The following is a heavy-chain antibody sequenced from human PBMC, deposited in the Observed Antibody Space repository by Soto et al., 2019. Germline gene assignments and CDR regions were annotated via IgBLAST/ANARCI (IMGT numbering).Heavy chain of an antibody. CDR1: GFTFSSYN. Sequence: GGSLRLSCAASGFTFSSYNMNWVRQAPGKGLEWVSFIDIRGSIIQYADSVKGRFTISRDNAKKSLYLEMNSLRDEDTAVYYCATDHTFGWVFDAFDIWGHGTTVTVSS. D-gene: IGHD3-9*01. CDR2: IDIRGSII. J-gene: IGHJ3*02. V-gene: IGHV3-48*02. CDR3: ATDHTFGWVFDAFDI.